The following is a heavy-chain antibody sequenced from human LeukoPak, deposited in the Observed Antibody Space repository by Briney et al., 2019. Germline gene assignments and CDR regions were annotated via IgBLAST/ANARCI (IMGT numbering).Heavy chain of an antibody. J-gene: IGHJ4*02. CDR2: IYYSGST. CDR1: GGSISSYY. D-gene: IGHD3-22*01. Sequence: SETLSLTCTVSGGSISSYYWSWIRQPPGKGLEWIGYIYYSGSTNYNPSLKSRVTISVDTSKNQFSLKLSSVTAADTAVYYCARAMYYYDSSGHPRYYFDYWGQGTLVTVSS. CDR3: ARAMYYYDSSGHPRYYFDY. V-gene: IGHV4-59*01.